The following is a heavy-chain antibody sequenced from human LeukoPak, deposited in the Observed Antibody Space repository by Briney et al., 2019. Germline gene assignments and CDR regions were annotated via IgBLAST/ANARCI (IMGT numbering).Heavy chain of an antibody. J-gene: IGHJ4*02. CDR1: GGTFSSYT. CDR2: IIPILGIA. D-gene: IGHD3-3*01. Sequence: GASVKVSCKASGGTFSSYTISWVRQAPGQGLDWMERIIPILGIANYAQKFQGRATVTADKSTSTAYMELSSLRSEDTAVYYCARSDSGYDFWSGYYTSFDYWGQGTLVTVSS. CDR3: ARSDSGYDFWSGYYTSFDY. V-gene: IGHV1-69*02.